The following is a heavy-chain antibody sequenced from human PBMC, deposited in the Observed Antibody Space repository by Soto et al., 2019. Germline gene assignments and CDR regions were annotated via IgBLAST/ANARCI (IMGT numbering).Heavy chain of an antibody. J-gene: IGHJ6*02. CDR1: GGSVSSGSYY. CDR3: ARDSSSWYRYYYYGMDV. CDR2: IYYSGST. V-gene: IGHV4-61*01. Sequence: SETLSLTXTVSGGSVSSGSYYWSWIRQPPGKGLEWIGYIYYSGSTNYNPSLKSRVTISVDTSKNQFSLKLSSVTAADTAVYYCARDSSSWYRYYYYGMDVWGQGTTVTVSS. D-gene: IGHD6-13*01.